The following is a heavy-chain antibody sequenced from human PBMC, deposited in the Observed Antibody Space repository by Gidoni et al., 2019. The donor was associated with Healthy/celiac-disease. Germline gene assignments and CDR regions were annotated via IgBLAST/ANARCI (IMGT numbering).Heavy chain of an antibody. Sequence: SRDNSKNTLYLQMNSLRAEDTAVYYCAKDHVVPEAFDYWGQGTLVTVSS. D-gene: IGHD2-2*01. CDR3: AKDHVVPEAFDY. J-gene: IGHJ4*02. V-gene: IGHV3-23*01.